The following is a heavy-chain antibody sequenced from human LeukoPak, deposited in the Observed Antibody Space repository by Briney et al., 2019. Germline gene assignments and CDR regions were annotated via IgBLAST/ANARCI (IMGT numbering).Heavy chain of an antibody. CDR1: GVSISSGSYL. D-gene: IGHD3-10*01. J-gene: IGHJ6*01. CDR2: TLYSGGP. Sequence: SQTLSLTCTVSGVSISSGSYLWNWIRQHPGKGLEWIGHTLYSGGPYYNPSLKSRLTISVDTSKNQLSLKLTSMTAADTAVYYCARDRAGGMDVWGQGTTVTVSS. V-gene: IGHV4-31*03. CDR3: ARDRAGGMDV.